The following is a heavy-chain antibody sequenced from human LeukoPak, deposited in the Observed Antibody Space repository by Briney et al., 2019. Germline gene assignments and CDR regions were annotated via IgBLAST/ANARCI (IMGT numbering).Heavy chain of an antibody. J-gene: IGHJ4*02. CDR1: GYSFTTYW. CDR3: ARVATASFDQ. D-gene: IGHD2-15*01. V-gene: IGHV5-51*01. Sequence: AESLKISCRGSGYSFTTYWIACLSQMPGKGLEWMGIIYPGDSDTRHSPSFQGQVTISVAKSISTVYLQWSSLKASDTAMYYCARVATASFDQWGQGTLVTVSS. CDR2: IYPGDSDT.